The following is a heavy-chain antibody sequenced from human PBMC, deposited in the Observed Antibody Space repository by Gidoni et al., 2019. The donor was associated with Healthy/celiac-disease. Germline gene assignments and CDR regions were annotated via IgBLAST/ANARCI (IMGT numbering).Heavy chain of an antibody. CDR2: IYYSGST. CDR1: GGSISSGDYY. CDR3: ARGGAQRVTVPEYSSGWFEYYFDY. J-gene: IGHJ4*02. Sequence: ESGPGLVKPSQTLSLTCTVSGGSISSGDYYWSWIRQPPGKGLEWIGYIYYSGSTYYNPSLKSRVTISVDTSKNQFSLKLSSVTAADTAVYYCARGGAQRVTVPEYSSGWFEYYFDYWGQGTLVTVSS. V-gene: IGHV4-30-4*01. D-gene: IGHD6-19*01.